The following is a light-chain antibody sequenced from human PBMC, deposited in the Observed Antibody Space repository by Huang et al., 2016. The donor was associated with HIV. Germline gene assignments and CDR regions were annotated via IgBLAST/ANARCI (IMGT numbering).Light chain of an antibody. CDR1: QSISSW. J-gene: IGKJ2*01. V-gene: IGKV1-5*03. CDR2: KSS. CDR3: QSYNSFST. Sequence: DIQMTQSPSTLSASVGDRVTITCRASQSISSWLAWYQKKPGKAPKLLIYKSSNLESGVSSRFSGSGSGTEFTLTISSLQPDDSATYWCQSYNSFSTFGQGTKL.